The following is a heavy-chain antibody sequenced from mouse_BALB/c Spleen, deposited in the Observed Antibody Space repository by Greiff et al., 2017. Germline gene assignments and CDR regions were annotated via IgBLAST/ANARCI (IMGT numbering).Heavy chain of an antibody. Sequence: EVKLMESGAELVRPGALVKLSCKASGFNIKDYYMHWVKQRPEQGLEWIGWIDPENGNTIYDPKFQGKASITADTSSNTAYLQLSSLTSEDTAVYYCARGDDYDYFDYWGQGTTLTVSS. V-gene: IGHV14-1*02. CDR3: ARGDDYDYFDY. CDR2: IDPENGNT. CDR1: GFNIKDYY. J-gene: IGHJ2*01. D-gene: IGHD2-4*01.